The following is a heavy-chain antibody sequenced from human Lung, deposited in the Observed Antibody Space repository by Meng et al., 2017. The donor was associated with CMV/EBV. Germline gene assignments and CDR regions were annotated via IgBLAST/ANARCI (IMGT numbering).Heavy chain of an antibody. V-gene: IGHV3-74*01. CDR3: VRSLGDQFYYYGMDV. J-gene: IGHJ6*02. CDR1: GFTFSGYW. D-gene: IGHD3-16*01. Sequence: ETLSLTCAASGFTFSGYWMHWVRQAPGKGLVWVSRIHSDGSNINYADSVKGRFTISRDNVKNTLYLQMSSLRAEDTAIYYCVRSLGDQFYYYGMDVWGRGTTVTVSS. CDR2: IHSDGSNI.